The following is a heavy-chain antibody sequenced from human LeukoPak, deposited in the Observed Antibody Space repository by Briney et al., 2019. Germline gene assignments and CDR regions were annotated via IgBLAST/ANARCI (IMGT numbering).Heavy chain of an antibody. J-gene: IGHJ6*03. CDR2: IYYSGST. CDR1: GGSISSSSYY. CDR3: ARLGGSYYNGYYYYYMDV. D-gene: IGHD1-26*01. V-gene: IGHV4-39*01. Sequence: SETLSLTCTVSGGSISSSSYYWGWIRQPPGKGLEWIGSIYYSGSTYYSPSLKSRVTISVDTSKNQFSLKLSSVTAADTAVYYCARLGGSYYNGYYYYYMDVWGKGTTVTVSS.